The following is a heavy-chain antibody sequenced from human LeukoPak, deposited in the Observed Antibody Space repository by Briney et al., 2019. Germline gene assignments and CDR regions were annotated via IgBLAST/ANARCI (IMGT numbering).Heavy chain of an antibody. V-gene: IGHV3-73*01. Sequence: GGSLRLSCAASGFTFSGSAMHWVRQASGKGPEWVGRIRSKANSYATAYAASVKGRFTISRDDSKNTAYLQMNSLKTEDTAVYYCTSGGYCSSTSCYGENWGQGTLVTVSS. CDR2: IRSKANSYAT. J-gene: IGHJ4*02. CDR1: GFTFSGSA. CDR3: TSGGYCSSTSCYGEN. D-gene: IGHD2-2*01.